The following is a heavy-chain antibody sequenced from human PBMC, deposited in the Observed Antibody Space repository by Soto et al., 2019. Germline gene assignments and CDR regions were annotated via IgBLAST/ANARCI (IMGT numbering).Heavy chain of an antibody. J-gene: IGHJ6*03. CDR2: IYYSGST. V-gene: IGHV4-59*01. CDR3: ARVFAGLDCSGGSCYSYYYYYMDV. Sequence: QVQLQESGPGLVKPSETLSLTCTVSGGSISSYYWSWIRQPPGKGLEWIGYIYYSGSTNYNPSLKSRVTISVDTSKNQFSLKLSSVTAADTAVYYCARVFAGLDCSGGSCYSYYYYYMDVWGKGTTVTVSS. CDR1: GGSISSYY. D-gene: IGHD2-15*01.